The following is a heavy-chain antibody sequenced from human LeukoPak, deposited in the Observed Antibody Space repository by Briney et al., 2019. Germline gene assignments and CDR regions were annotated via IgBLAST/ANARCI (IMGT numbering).Heavy chain of an antibody. CDR1: GGSISSYY. D-gene: IGHD4-17*01. CDR2: IYYSGST. Sequence: SETLSLTCTVSGGSISSYYWSWIRQPPGKGLEWIGYIYYSGSTNYNPSLKSRVTISVDTSKNQFSLKLSSVTAADTAVYYCARDNGDRNYYYYYGMDVWGQGTTVTVSS. V-gene: IGHV4-59*12. CDR3: ARDNGDRNYYYYYGMDV. J-gene: IGHJ6*02.